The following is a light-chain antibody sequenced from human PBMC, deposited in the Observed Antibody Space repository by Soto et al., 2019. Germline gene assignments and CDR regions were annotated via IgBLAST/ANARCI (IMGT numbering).Light chain of an antibody. CDR1: QSISTY. J-gene: IGKJ3*01. V-gene: IGKV3-11*01. CDR2: DAS. CDR3: QQRSHRPPFT. Sequence: EIVLTQSPVTLSLSPGERATLSCRASQSISTYLAWYQQKPGQAPRLLIYDASERATGIPARFSGSGSGTDFTLTISSLEPEDFAVYYCQQRSHRPPFTFGPGTRVDIK.